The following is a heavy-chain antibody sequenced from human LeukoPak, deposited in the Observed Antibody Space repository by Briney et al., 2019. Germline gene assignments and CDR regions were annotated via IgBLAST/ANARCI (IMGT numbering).Heavy chain of an antibody. V-gene: IGHV3-48*01. Sequence: PGGSLRLSCAASGFTLSTYSMNWVRQAPGKGLERVSYISSSSSPIYYADSVKGRFTISRDNVKNSLYLQMNSLRAEDTAVYYCARVGGGLAFDIWGQGTLVTVSS. J-gene: IGHJ3*02. CDR2: ISSSSSPI. CDR1: GFTLSTYS. D-gene: IGHD3-3*01. CDR3: ARVGGGLAFDI.